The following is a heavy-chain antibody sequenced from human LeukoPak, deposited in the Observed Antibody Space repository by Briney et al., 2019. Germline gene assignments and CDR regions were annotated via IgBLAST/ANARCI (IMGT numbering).Heavy chain of an antibody. CDR3: ARGTTLDTAWGDFDY. CDR1: GYTFTSYY. CDR2: INPSGGIT. Sequence: ASVKVSCKASGYTFTSYYMHWVRQAPGQGLEWMGIINPSGGITSYAQKFQGRVTMTRDTSTSTVYMELSSLRSEDTAVYYCARGTTLDTAWGDFDYWGQGTLVTVSS. J-gene: IGHJ4*02. D-gene: IGHD5-18*01. V-gene: IGHV1-46*01.